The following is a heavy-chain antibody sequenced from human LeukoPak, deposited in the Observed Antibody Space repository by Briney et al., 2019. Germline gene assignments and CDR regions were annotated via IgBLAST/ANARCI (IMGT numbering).Heavy chain of an antibody. D-gene: IGHD2-2*01. CDR2: VKQDGSEK. V-gene: IGHV3-7*01. CDR3: ARDVRCSSTSCYRLHYYGMDA. Sequence: GGSLRLSCAASGFTFNSYWMNWVRQAPGKGLEWVANVKQDGSEKYYVDSVKGRFTISRDNAKNSLYLQMNSLRAEDTAVYYCARDVRCSSTSCYRLHYYGMDAWGQGTTVTVSS. J-gene: IGHJ6*02. CDR1: GFTFNSYW.